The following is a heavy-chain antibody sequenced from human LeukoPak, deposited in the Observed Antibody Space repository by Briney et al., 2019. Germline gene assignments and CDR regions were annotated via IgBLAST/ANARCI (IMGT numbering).Heavy chain of an antibody. D-gene: IGHD3-10*02. CDR3: AELGITMIGGV. Sequence: GGSLRLSCAASGFTFSSFEMNWVRQAPGKGLDWVSYISSSGSTIYYADSVKGRFTISRDNAKNSLYLQMNSLRAEDTAVYYCAELGITMIGGVWGKGTTVTVSS. J-gene: IGHJ6*04. CDR2: ISSSGSTI. CDR1: GFTFSSFE. V-gene: IGHV3-48*03.